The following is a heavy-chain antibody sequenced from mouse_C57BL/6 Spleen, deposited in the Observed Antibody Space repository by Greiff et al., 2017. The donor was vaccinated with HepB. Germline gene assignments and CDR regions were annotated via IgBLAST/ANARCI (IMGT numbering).Heavy chain of an antibody. CDR1: GYTFTDYE. Sequence: QVQLQQSGAELVRPGASVTLSCKASGYTFTDYEMHWVKQTPVHGLEWIGAIDPETGGTAYNQKFKGKAILTADKSSSTAYMELRSLTSEDSAVYDCTREEDYYGSRGNYWGQGTTLTVSS. CDR3: TREEDYYGSRGNY. D-gene: IGHD1-1*01. J-gene: IGHJ2*01. V-gene: IGHV1-15*01. CDR2: IDPETGGT.